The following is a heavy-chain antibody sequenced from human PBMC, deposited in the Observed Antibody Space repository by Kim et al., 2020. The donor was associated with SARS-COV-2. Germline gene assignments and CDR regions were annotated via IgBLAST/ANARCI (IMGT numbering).Heavy chain of an antibody. CDR2: INPNSGGT. J-gene: IGHJ1*01. CDR1: GYTFTGYY. V-gene: IGHV1-2*06. Sequence: ASVKVSCKASGYTFTGYYMHWVRQAPGQGLEWMGRINPNSGGTNYAQKFQGRVTMTRDTSISTAYMELSRLRSDDTAVYYCARALTWFGDPRGDFQHWGQGTLVTVSS. CDR3: ARALTWFGDPRGDFQH. D-gene: IGHD3-10*01.